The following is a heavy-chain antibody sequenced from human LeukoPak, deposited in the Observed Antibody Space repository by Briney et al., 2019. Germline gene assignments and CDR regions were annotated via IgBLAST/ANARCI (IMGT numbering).Heavy chain of an antibody. CDR1: GYTFTSYA. Sequence: ASVKVSCKASGYTFTSYAMHWVRQAPGQRLEWMGWINAGNGNTKYSQKFQGRVTITRDTSASTAYMELSSLRSEDTAVYYCARGRLLWLGELLYDPRIDYWGQGTLVTVSS. J-gene: IGHJ4*02. V-gene: IGHV1-3*01. CDR3: ARGRLLWLGELLYDPRIDY. CDR2: INAGNGNT. D-gene: IGHD3-10*01.